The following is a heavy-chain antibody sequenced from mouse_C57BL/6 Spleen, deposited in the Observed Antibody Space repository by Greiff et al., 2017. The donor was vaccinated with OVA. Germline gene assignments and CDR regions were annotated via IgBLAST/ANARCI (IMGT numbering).Heavy chain of an antibody. Sequence: VQLKQSGPELVKPGASVKIPCKASGYTFTDYNMDWVKQSHGKRLEWIGDINPNNGGTIYNQKFKGKATLTVDKSSSTAYMELRSLTSEDTAVYYCVRVNTVEEGSMEDWGQGTSVTVAS. CDR2: INPNNGGT. D-gene: IGHD1-1*01. CDR1: GYTFTDYN. V-gene: IGHV1-18*01. J-gene: IGHJ4*01. CDR3: VRVNTVEEGSMED.